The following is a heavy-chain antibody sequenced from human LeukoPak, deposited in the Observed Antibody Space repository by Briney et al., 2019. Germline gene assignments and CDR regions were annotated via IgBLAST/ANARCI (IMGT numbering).Heavy chain of an antibody. CDR1: GFTFSSYS. J-gene: IGHJ4*02. CDR3: ARDHPDYYDSSGYLLDY. V-gene: IGHV3-48*01. D-gene: IGHD3-22*01. CDR2: ISSSSSTI. Sequence: GRSLRLSCAASGFTFSSYSMNWVRQAPGKGLEWVSYISSSSSTIYYADSVKGRFTISRDNAKNSLYLQMNSLRAEDTAVYYCARDHPDYYDSSGYLLDYWGQGTLVTVSS.